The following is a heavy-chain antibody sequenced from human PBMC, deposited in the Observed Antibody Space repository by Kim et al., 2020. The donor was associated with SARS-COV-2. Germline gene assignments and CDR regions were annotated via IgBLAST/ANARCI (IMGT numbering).Heavy chain of an antibody. D-gene: IGHD3-10*01. CDR2: INIGDGNT. CDR1: GYIFSKNG. V-gene: IGHV1-3*04. CDR3: ARGEPFSGSGSPFDF. Sequence: ASVKVSCKASGYIFSKNGMDWVRQAPGQSLEWMGWINIGDGNTEYSEKFHGRLTITRDTSASATYLELSSLTSEDTAVYYCARGEPFSGSGSPFDFWGQGTLVTVSS. J-gene: IGHJ4*02.